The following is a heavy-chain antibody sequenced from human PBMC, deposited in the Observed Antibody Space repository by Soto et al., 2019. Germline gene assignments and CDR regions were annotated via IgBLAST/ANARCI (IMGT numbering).Heavy chain of an antibody. CDR1: GGSISSYY. Sequence: SETLSLTCTVSGGSISSYYWSWIRQPPGKGLEWIGYIYYSGSTNYNPSLKSRVTISVDTSKNQFSLKLSSVTAADTAVYYCARTDYDSCGYYYPYNWFDLCGQGTLVIVSS. CDR2: IYYSGST. CDR3: ARTDYDSCGYYYPYNWFDL. V-gene: IGHV4-59*01. D-gene: IGHD3-22*01. J-gene: IGHJ5*02.